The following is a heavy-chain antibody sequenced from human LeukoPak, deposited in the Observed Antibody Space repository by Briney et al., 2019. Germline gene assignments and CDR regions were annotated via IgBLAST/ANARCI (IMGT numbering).Heavy chain of an antibody. V-gene: IGHV4-30-2*01. CDR2: IYHSGST. J-gene: IGHJ1*01. CDR3: LMGGIAVEYFQH. CDR1: GGSISSGGYY. Sequence: SETLSLTCTVSGGSISSGGYYWSWIRQPPGKGLEWIGYIYHSGSTYYNPSLKSRVTISVDRSKNQFSLKLSSVTAADTAVYYCLMGGIAVEYFQHWGQGTLVTVSS. D-gene: IGHD2-21*01.